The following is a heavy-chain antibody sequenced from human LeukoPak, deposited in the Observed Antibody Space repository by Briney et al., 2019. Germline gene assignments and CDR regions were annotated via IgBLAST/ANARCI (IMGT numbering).Heavy chain of an antibody. CDR2: ISAYNGNT. J-gene: IGHJ6*02. CDR1: GYTFTGYY. D-gene: IGHD3-10*01. Sequence: ASVKVSCKASGYTFTGYYMHWVRQAPGQGLEWMGWISAYNGNTNYAQKLQGRVTMTTDTSTSTAYMELRSLRSDDTAVYYCARDHPYLDYGMDVWGQGTTVTVSS. CDR3: ARDHPYLDYGMDV. V-gene: IGHV1-18*04.